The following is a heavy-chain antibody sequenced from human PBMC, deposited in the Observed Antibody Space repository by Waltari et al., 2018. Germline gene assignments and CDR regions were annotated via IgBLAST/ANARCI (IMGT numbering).Heavy chain of an antibody. J-gene: IGHJ4*02. CDR1: GGTFSSYA. Sequence: QVQLVQSGAEVKKPGSSVKVSCKASGGTFSSYAISWVRQAPGQGLEWMGGIIPIFGTANYAPKFQGRVTITADESTSTAYMELSSLRSEDTAVYYCARSFGIVGATNGYYFDYWGQGTLVTVSS. CDR3: ARSFGIVGATNGYYFDY. CDR2: IIPIFGTA. V-gene: IGHV1-69*01. D-gene: IGHD1-26*01.